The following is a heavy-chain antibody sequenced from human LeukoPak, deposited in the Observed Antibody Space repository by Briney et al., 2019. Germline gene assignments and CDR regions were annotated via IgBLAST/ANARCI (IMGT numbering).Heavy chain of an antibody. V-gene: IGHV3-74*01. Sequence: PGGSLRLSCAASGFTFSSYWMHWVRQAPGKGLVWVSRINSDGSSTSYADSVKGRFTISRDNAKNTLYLQMNSLRAEDTAVYYCARDQGGYSSYSTLSPDYWGQGTLVTVSS. CDR2: INSDGSST. CDR3: ARDQGGYSSYSTLSPDY. CDR1: GFTFSSYW. D-gene: IGHD6-13*01. J-gene: IGHJ4*02.